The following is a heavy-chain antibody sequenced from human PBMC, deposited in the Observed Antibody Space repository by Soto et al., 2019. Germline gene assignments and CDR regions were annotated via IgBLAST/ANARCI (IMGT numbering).Heavy chain of an antibody. V-gene: IGHV3-30-3*01. D-gene: IGHD5-18*01. Sequence: GGSLRLSCAASGFTFSSYAMHWVRQAPGKGLEWVAVISYDGSNKYYADSVKGRFTISRDNSKNTLYLQMNSLRAEDTAVYYCARDLGYGLGDYYYYYGMDVWGQGTTVTVSS. CDR2: ISYDGSNK. J-gene: IGHJ6*02. CDR1: GFTFSSYA. CDR3: ARDLGYGLGDYYYYYGMDV.